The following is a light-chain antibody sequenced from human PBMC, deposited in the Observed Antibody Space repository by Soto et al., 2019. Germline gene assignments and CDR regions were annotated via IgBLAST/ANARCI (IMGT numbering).Light chain of an antibody. J-gene: IGKJ1*01. CDR1: QSVSIN. CDR3: QHYNNWPPWT. Sequence: EIVMTQSPATLSVSPGERATLSCRASQSVSINLAWYQQKPGQAPRLLIYGASTGATGIPARFSGSGSGTEFTLTISSLQSEDFAVYYCQHYNNWPPWTFGQGTKVEIK. CDR2: GAS. V-gene: IGKV3-15*01.